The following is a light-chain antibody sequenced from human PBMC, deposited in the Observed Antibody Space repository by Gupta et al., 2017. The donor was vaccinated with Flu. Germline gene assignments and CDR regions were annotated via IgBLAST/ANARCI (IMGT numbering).Light chain of an antibody. J-gene: IGLJ1*01. Sequence: SGSNIGGNTVDWYQQLPGTAPRLLISSSDRRPSGVPDRFSGSKSGTSASLASGGLQSEDEADYYCAAWDDSVKAYVFGSGTKVSVL. CDR1: GSNIGGNT. V-gene: IGLV1-44*01. CDR3: AAWDDSVKAYV. CDR2: SSD.